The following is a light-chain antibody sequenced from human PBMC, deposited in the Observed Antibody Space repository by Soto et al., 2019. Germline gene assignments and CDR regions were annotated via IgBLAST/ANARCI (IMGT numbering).Light chain of an antibody. CDR3: SPYTSTHWV. V-gene: IGLV2-14*01. Sequence: QSALTQPASVSGSPGQSITISCTGTSSDVGGYDFVSWFQQHPGKAPKLMIYEVTNRPSWVSNRFSGSKSGNTASLTISGLQAEDEAHYYCSPYTSTHWVFGGGTQLTVL. CDR1: SSDVGGYDF. J-gene: IGLJ3*02. CDR2: EVT.